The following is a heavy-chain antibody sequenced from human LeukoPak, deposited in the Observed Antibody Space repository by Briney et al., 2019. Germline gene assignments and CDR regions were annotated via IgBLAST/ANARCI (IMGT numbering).Heavy chain of an antibody. CDR1: GFTFSSYG. Sequence: GGTLRLSCAASGFTFSSYGMSWVRQAPGKGLEWVSAISGSGGSTYYADSVKGRFTISRDNSKNTLYLQMNSLRAEDTAVYYCATSRVVGGFFDYGGQGTLVTVSS. V-gene: IGHV3-23*01. J-gene: IGHJ4*02. CDR3: ATSRVVGGFFDY. CDR2: ISGSGGST. D-gene: IGHD1-26*01.